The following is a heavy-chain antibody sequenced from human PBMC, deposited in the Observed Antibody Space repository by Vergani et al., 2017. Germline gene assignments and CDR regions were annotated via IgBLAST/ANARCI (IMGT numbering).Heavy chain of an antibody. CDR1: GYTFTGYY. CDR3: AREYIVVVTATQGEDAFDI. Sequence: QVHLVQSGAEVKKPGASVKVPCKASGYTFTGYYMHWVRQASGHGLEWMGWINPNSGGTNYAQKFQGRVTMTRDTSISTAYMELSRLRSDDTAVYYCAREYIVVVTATQGEDAFDIWGQGTMVTVSS. CDR2: INPNSGGT. J-gene: IGHJ3*02. V-gene: IGHV1-2*02. D-gene: IGHD2-21*02.